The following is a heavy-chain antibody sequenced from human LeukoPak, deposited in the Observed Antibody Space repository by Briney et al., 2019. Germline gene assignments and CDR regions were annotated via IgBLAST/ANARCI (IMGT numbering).Heavy chain of an antibody. V-gene: IGHV3-23*01. J-gene: IGHJ4*02. CDR2: IDASGSDT. D-gene: IGHD1-14*01. CDR3: ADYRKPQGLDY. Sequence: GGSLRLSCAASGFTFSSYDMHWVRQATGKGLEWVSAIDASGSDTYCTDSVKGRFTISRDNSKNTVYLQMNSLRVEDTAVYYCADYRKPQGLDYWGQGTLVTVSS. CDR1: GFTFSSYD.